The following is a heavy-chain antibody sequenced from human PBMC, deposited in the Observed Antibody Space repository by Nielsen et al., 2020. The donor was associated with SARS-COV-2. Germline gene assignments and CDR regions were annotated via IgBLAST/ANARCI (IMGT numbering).Heavy chain of an antibody. Sequence: GGSLRLSCAASGFTFSDYYMSWIRQAPGKGLEWVSYISSSSSYTNYADSVKGRFTISRDNAKNSLYLQMNSLRAEDTAVYYCAREQVRTYYDFWSGYPPGGAFDIWGQGTMVTVSS. CDR3: AREQVRTYYDFWSGYPPGGAFDI. CDR2: ISSSSSYT. D-gene: IGHD3-3*01. CDR1: GFTFSDYY. V-gene: IGHV3-11*05. J-gene: IGHJ3*02.